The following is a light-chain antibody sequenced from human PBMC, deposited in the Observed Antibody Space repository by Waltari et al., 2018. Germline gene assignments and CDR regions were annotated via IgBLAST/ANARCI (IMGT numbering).Light chain of an antibody. V-gene: IGLV2-14*01. CDR2: GVS. Sequence: QSDLTQPASVSGSPGQSITISCTGTSSDVGGYNYVSWYQQHPGKAPKLRIYGVSNRPAGVSNRFSGSKSGNTASLTISGLQAEDEADYYCSSYTGSSIRYVFGTGTKVTVL. CDR1: SSDVGGYNY. CDR3: SSYTGSSIRYV. J-gene: IGLJ1*01.